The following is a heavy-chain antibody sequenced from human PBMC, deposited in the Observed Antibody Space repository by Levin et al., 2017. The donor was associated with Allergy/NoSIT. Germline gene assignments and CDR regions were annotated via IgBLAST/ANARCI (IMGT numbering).Heavy chain of an antibody. V-gene: IGHV7-4-1*02. CDR3: ARDRRPGDGDYTSDY. CDR1: EYSFTRHA. J-gene: IGHJ4*02. CDR2: ISTNTGNP. Sequence: ASVKVSCKASEYSFTRHALNWVRQAPGQGLEWMGWISTNTGNPTYAQGFTGRFVFSLDTSVSTAYLQISSLKAEDTAVYYCARDRRPGDGDYTSDYWGQGTLVTVSS. D-gene: IGHD4-17*01.